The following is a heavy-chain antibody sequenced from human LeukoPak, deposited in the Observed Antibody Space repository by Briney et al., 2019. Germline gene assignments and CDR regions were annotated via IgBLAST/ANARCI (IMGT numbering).Heavy chain of an antibody. J-gene: IGHJ4*02. D-gene: IGHD4-17*01. V-gene: IGHV3-30*18. Sequence: TGGSLRLSCAASGFTFSSYGMHWVRQAPGKGLEWVAVISYDGSYKYYADSVKGRFTISRDNSKNTLYLQMNSLRAEDTAVYYCAKVGDYGAYALDSWGQGPLVTVSS. CDR3: AKVGDYGAYALDS. CDR2: ISYDGSYK. CDR1: GFTFSSYG.